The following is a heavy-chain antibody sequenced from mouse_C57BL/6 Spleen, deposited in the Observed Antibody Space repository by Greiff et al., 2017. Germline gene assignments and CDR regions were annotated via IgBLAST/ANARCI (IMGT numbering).Heavy chain of an antibody. J-gene: IGHJ3*01. V-gene: IGHV2-9-1*01. CDR1: GFSLTSYA. Sequence: VQLQQSGPGLVAPSQSLSITCTVSGFSLTSYAISWVRQPPGKGLEWLGVIWTGGGTNYTSALKSRLSISKDNSKSQVFLKMNSLQTDDTARYYCARYSHYDYDSWFAYWGQGTLVTVSA. D-gene: IGHD2-4*01. CDR3: ARYSHYDYDSWFAY. CDR2: IWTGGGT.